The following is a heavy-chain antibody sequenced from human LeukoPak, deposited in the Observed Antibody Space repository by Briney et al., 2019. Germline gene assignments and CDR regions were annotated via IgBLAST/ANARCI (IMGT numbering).Heavy chain of an antibody. CDR2: ISGSGGST. J-gene: IGHJ4*02. Sequence: TGGSLRLSCAASGFTLSSYAMSWVHQAPGKGLEWVSAISGSGGSTYYADSVKGRFTISRDNSKNTLYLQMNSLRAEDTAVYYCAKDLSVWRQWPSRSFDYWGQGTLVTVSS. CDR1: GFTLSSYA. D-gene: IGHD6-19*01. V-gene: IGHV3-23*01. CDR3: AKDLSVWRQWPSRSFDY.